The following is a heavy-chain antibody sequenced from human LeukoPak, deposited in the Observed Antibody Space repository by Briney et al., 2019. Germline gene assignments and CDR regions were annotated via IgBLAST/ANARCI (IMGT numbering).Heavy chain of an antibody. V-gene: IGHV3-21*01. CDR2: ISSSSSYI. D-gene: IGHD5-12*01. CDR3: ARDSYSGYDSPFDY. Sequence: PGGSLRLSCAASGFSFTDAWMSWVRQAPGKGLEWVSSISSSSSYIYYADSVKGRFTISRDNAKNSLYLQMNSLRAEDTAVYYCARDSYSGYDSPFDYWGQGTLVTVSS. CDR1: GFSFTDAW. J-gene: IGHJ4*02.